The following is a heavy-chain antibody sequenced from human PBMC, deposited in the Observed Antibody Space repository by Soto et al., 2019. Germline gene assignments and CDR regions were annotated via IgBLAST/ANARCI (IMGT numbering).Heavy chain of an antibody. V-gene: IGHV4-59*13. J-gene: IGHJ3*02. Sequence: SETLSLTCTVSGGSISSYYWSWIRQPPGKGLEWIGYIYNSGSTNYNPSLKSRVTISVDTSKNQFSLKLSSVTAADTAVYYCAKDLGLVAGASNDAFDIWGQGTMVTVS. CDR1: GGSISSYY. CDR2: IYNSGST. CDR3: AKDLGLVAGASNDAFDI. D-gene: IGHD6-19*01.